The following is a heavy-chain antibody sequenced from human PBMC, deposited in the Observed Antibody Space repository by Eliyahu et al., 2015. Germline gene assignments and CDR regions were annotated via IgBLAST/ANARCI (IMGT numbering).Heavy chain of an antibody. D-gene: IGHD3-16*02. CDR2: ISAYNGNT. V-gene: IGHV1-18*01. J-gene: IGHJ4*02. Sequence: QXQLVQSGAEVKKPGASVKVSCKASGYTFTXYXXSXVRQAXGQGLXWMGWISAYNGNTNYAQKLQGRVTMTTDTSTSTAYMELRSLRSDDTAVYYCARSDRMITFGGVIQRKTDYWGQGTLVTVSS. CDR3: ARSDRMITFGGVIQRKTDY. CDR1: GYTFTXYX.